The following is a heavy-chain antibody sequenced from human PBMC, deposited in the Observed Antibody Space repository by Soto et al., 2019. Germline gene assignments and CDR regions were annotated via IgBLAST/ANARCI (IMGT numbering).Heavy chain of an antibody. J-gene: IGHJ5*02. CDR2: IYKSGRT. Sequence: SETLSLTCTVSGDSIGSGGFYWTWIRQSLGKGLEYIGYIYKSGRTFYNPSLKSRPIISLDTSRNQFFLSLNSVTAADTAIYYCARSLSASSGWFDPWGQGTLVTVSS. CDR3: ARSLSASSGWFDP. CDR1: GDSIGSGGFY. V-gene: IGHV4-30-4*01. D-gene: IGHD6-6*01.